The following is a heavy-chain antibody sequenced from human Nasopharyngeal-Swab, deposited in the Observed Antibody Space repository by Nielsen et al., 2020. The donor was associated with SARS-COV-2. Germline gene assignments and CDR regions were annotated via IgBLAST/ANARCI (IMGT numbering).Heavy chain of an antibody. CDR2: ISYDGSNK. CDR3: ARSKGVYYYYYMDV. CDR1: GFTFSSYG. Sequence: GESLKISCVASGFTFSSYGMHWVRQAPGKGLEWVAVISYDGSNKYYADSVKGRFTISRDNSKNTLYLQMNSLRAEDTAVYYCARSKGVYYYYYMDVWGKGTTVTVSS. V-gene: IGHV3-30*03. J-gene: IGHJ6*03.